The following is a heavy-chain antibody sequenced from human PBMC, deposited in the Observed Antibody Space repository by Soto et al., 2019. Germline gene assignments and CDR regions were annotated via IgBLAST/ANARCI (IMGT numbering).Heavy chain of an antibody. CDR1: GFTFTRHN. CDR2: ISYDGINK. D-gene: IGHD2-2*01. CDR3: ASDDGSTNPTSPLDY. V-gene: IGHV3-30*03. J-gene: IGHJ4*02. Sequence: QVRLVESGGGVVQPGRSLRLSCATSGFTFTRHNMFWVRQAPGKGLEWVAVISYDGINKKYADSVKGGFTISRDNSKNTLYLLMNSLRLEDTALYFCASDDGSTNPTSPLDYWGQGTLVTVSS.